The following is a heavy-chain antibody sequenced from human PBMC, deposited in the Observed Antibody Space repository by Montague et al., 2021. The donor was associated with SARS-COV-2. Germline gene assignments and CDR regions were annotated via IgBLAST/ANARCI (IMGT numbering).Heavy chain of an antibody. CDR3: ARGDIVVVPAALGIAFYYYYHMGV. CDR2: INHSGST. CDR1: GGSFSGYY. V-gene: IGHV4-34*01. J-gene: IGHJ6*03. Sequence: SETLSLTCAVYGGSFSGYYWSWIRQPPGKGLEWIGEINHSGSTXXXPSXXXRVTISVDTSKNQFSLKLSSVTAADTAVYYCARGDIVVVPAALGIAFYYYYHMGVWGKGTTVTVSS. D-gene: IGHD2-2*01.